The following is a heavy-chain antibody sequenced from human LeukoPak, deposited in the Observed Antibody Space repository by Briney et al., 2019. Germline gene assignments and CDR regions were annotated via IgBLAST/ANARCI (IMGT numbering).Heavy chain of an antibody. V-gene: IGHV4-39*01. J-gene: IGHJ4*02. D-gene: IGHD2-15*01. Sequence: PSETLSLTCTVSGGSISSSSYYWGWIRQPPGKGLEWIGSIYYSGSTYYNPSLKSRVTISVDTSKNQFSLKLSSVTAADTAVYYCAKCVLGSGGSCYWGQGTLVTVSS. CDR1: GGSISSSSYY. CDR3: AKCVLGSGGSCY. CDR2: IYYSGST.